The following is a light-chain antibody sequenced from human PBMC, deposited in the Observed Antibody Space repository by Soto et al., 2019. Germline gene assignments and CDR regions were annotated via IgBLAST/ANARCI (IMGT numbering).Light chain of an antibody. J-gene: IGKJ2*01. CDR3: MQGSKWPYT. V-gene: IGKV2-30*01. CDR1: LSVVASAGNPY. CDR2: KVS. Sequence: VMTQSPLSLPATLGQPASISCRSSLSVVASAGNPYLRWFQQRPGPPPRRLLYKVSYRDSGVADIFSGSGSGTEFTLKISRVEADDVGFYYCMQGSKWPYTFGQGTKLELK.